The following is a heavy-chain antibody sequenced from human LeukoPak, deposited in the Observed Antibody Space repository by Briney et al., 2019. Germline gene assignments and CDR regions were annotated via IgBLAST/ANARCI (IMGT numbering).Heavy chain of an antibody. CDR2: ISYDGSNK. CDR3: ARESDAIQDDY. D-gene: IGHD2-8*01. J-gene: IGHJ4*02. Sequence: PGGSLRLSCAASGFTFSSSAMHWVRQAPDKGLEWVAVISYDGSNKYYADSVKGRFTISRDNAKNSLYLQMNSLRAEDTAVYYCARESDAIQDDYWGQGTLVTVSS. CDR1: GFTFSSSA. V-gene: IGHV3-30-3*01.